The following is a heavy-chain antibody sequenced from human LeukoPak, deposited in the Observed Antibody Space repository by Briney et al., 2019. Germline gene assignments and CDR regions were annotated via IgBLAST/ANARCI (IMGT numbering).Heavy chain of an antibody. J-gene: IGHJ6*03. CDR3: ARVRYDYYMDV. V-gene: IGHV4-39*07. CDR2: IYYSGST. Sequence: SETLSLTCTVSGGSISSSSYYWGWIRQPPGKGLEWIGSIYYSGSTYYNTSLKSRVTISLDMSKNQFSLNLSSVTAADTAVYYCARVRYDYYMDVWGKGTTVTVSS. CDR1: GGSISSSSYY.